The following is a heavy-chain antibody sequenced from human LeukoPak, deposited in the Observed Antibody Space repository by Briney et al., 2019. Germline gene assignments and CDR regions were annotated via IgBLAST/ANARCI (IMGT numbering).Heavy chain of an antibody. D-gene: IGHD1-1*01. J-gene: IGHJ4*02. Sequence: GGSLRLSCAASGFTFRSYVMKWVRQAPGKGLEWVSTTDRAGSTDTHYADSVEGRFTISRDNSKNTLYLQMNSLRVEDTALYYCAIDVQDDLDYWGQGTLVTVSS. CDR1: GFTFRSYV. V-gene: IGHV3-23*01. CDR3: AIDVQDDLDY. CDR2: TDRAGSTDT.